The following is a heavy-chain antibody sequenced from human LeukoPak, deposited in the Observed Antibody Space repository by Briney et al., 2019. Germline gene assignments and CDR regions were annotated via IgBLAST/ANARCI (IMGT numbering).Heavy chain of an antibody. J-gene: IGHJ4*02. CDR2: IYHSGST. D-gene: IGHD2-8*01. CDR3: ARSGCTTGVCYKDY. Sequence: PSETLSLTCTVSGYSISSGYYWGCIRQPPGKGLEWIGSIYHSGSTYYNPSLKSRVTISVDTSKNQFSLKLSSVTAADTAVYYCARSGCTTGVCYKDYWGQGTLVTVSS. V-gene: IGHV4-38-2*02. CDR1: GYSISSGYY.